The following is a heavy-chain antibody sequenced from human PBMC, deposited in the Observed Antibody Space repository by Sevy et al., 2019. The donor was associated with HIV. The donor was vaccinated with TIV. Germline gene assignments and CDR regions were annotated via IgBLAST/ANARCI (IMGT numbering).Heavy chain of an antibody. J-gene: IGHJ4*02. CDR1: GHTLNRLG. Sequence: ASVKVSCKVYGHTLNRLGMHWVRQAPGKGLEWMGSFDPEDGETFQAQKFQGRVTMTKDTSTDTAYMELSSLRAEDTAVYDCASSNDDNENSCSPLDYWGQGTLVTVSS. CDR2: FDPEDGET. CDR3: ASSNDDNENSCSPLDY. V-gene: IGHV1-24*01. D-gene: IGHD2-15*01.